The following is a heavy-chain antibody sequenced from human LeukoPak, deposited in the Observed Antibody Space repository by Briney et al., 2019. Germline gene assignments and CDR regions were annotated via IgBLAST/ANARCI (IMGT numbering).Heavy chain of an antibody. CDR2: IKQDGSEK. CDR3: AKDYRAGNHFWSGYYVAMDAFDI. V-gene: IGHV3-7*01. Sequence: GGSLRLSCAASGFTFSSYWMSWVRQAPGKGLQWVASIKQDGSEKYYVDSVKGRFTISRDNAKNSLYLQMNSLRAEDTAVYYCAKDYRAGNHFWSGYYVAMDAFDIWGQGTMVTVSS. CDR1: GFTFSSYW. J-gene: IGHJ3*02. D-gene: IGHD3-3*02.